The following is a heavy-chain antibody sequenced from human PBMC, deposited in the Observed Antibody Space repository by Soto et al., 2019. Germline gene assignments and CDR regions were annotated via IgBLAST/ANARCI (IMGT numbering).Heavy chain of an antibody. CDR1: GGSISSRSYY. D-gene: IGHD3-3*01. J-gene: IGHJ5*02. Sequence: SETLSLTCTVSGGSISSRSYYWGWIRQPPGKGLEWIGSIYYSGSTYYNPSLKSRVTISVDTSKNQFSLKLSSVTAADTAVYYCARSRRTIRITIFGVVFWFDPWGQGTLVTVSS. CDR2: IYYSGST. CDR3: ARSRRTIRITIFGVVFWFDP. V-gene: IGHV4-39*01.